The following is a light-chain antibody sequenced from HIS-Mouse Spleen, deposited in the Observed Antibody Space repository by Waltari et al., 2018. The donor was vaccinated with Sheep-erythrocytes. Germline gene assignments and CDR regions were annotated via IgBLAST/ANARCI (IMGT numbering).Light chain of an antibody. CDR2: GAS. V-gene: IGKV3-20*01. J-gene: IGKJ1*01. CDR1: QSVSSSY. CDR3: QQYGSSLRT. Sequence: EIVLTQSPGTLSLSPGERATISCRASQSVSSSYLAWYQQKPGQAPRLLIYGASSRATSIPDRFSGSGSGTDFTLTISRLEPEDFAVYYCQQYGSSLRTFGQGTKVEIK.